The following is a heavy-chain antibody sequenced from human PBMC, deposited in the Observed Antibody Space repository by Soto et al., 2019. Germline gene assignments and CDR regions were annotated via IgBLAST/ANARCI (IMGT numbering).Heavy chain of an antibody. CDR1: GDSISSSNW. CDR3: ARAKVVGQDPWWIDY. V-gene: IGHV4-4*02. J-gene: IGHJ4*02. D-gene: IGHD2-15*01. CDR2: IYHSGST. Sequence: QVQLQESGPGLVKPSGTLSLTCAVSGDSISSSNWWTWVRQPPGKGLEWIGEIYHSGSTNYNPSLKSRLTISLDKSENHFSLKLNSVTAADTAVYYCARAKVVGQDPWWIDYWGQGTLVTVSS.